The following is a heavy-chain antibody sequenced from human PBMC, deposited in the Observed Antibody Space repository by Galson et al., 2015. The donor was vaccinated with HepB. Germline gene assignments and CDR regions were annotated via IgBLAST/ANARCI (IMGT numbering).Heavy chain of an antibody. CDR3: ARAELYYYDSSGYYYVPDAFDI. CDR2: TYHSGST. Sequence: LSLTCGVSGYSISSDYYWGWIRQPPGKGLEWIGSTYHSGSTYYNPSLKSRVIISVDKSKNQFSLKLSSVTAADTAVYYCARAELYYYDSSGYYYVPDAFDIWGQGTMVTVSS. D-gene: IGHD3-22*01. V-gene: IGHV4-38-2*01. CDR1: GYSISSDYY. J-gene: IGHJ3*02.